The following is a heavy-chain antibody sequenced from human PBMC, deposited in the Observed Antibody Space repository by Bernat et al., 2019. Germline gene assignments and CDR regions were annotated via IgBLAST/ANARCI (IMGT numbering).Heavy chain of an antibody. D-gene: IGHD2-15*01. CDR1: GYTFTNYA. J-gene: IGHJ2*01. Sequence: QVQLVQSGTEVKKPGASVKVSCKASGYTFTNYAMHWVRQAPGQGLEWMGWISAGNGKTKYSQKFQGSVTIPRDTSASTAYMELRSLRSEDTAVYYCARDLVVAATDTYWYFDLLGRGTLVTVSS. V-gene: IGHV1-3*01. CDR3: ARDLVVAATDTYWYFDL. CDR2: ISAGNGKT.